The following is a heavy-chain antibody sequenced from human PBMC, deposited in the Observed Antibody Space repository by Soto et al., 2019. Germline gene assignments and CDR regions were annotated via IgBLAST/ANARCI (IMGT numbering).Heavy chain of an antibody. D-gene: IGHD3-22*01. CDR1: GYTFTSHY. Sequence: ASVKVSCKASGYTFTSHYMHWVRQAPGQGLEWMGIINPSVGRTSYAQKFQGRVTMTRDTPTSTVYMELSSLRSEDTAVYYCARDDPPMTIYDSSGYYPPYFQHWGQGTLVTSP. CDR3: ARDDPPMTIYDSSGYYPPYFQH. V-gene: IGHV1-46*01. CDR2: INPSVGRT. J-gene: IGHJ1*01.